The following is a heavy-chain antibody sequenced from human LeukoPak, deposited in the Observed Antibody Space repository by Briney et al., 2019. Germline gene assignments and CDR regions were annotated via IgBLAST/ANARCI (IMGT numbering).Heavy chain of an antibody. V-gene: IGHV1-69*13. Sequence: GAPVKVSCKASGGTFSSYAISWVRQAPGQGLEWMGGIIPIFGTANYAQKFQGRVTITADESTSTAYMELSSLRSEDTAVYYCARGYCSSTSCPFDYWGQGTLVTVSS. CDR3: ARGYCSSTSCPFDY. CDR1: GGTFSSYA. D-gene: IGHD2-2*01. CDR2: IIPIFGTA. J-gene: IGHJ4*02.